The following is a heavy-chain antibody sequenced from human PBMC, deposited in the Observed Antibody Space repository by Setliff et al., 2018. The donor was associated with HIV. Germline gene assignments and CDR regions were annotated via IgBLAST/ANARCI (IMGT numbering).Heavy chain of an antibody. CDR1: NFSIGSGYY. CDR3: ARSRWLSNTAYYFDF. D-gene: IGHD3-10*01. Sequence: KTSETLSLTCSVSNFSIGSGYYWGWIRLPPGERPEWIGSMYYVGSTYYHPSFESRSSISIDTSENTLSLSLTSVTVADTAVYFCARSRWLSNTAYYFDFWGRGKLVTV. V-gene: IGHV4-38-2*02. CDR2: MYYVGST. J-gene: IGHJ4*02.